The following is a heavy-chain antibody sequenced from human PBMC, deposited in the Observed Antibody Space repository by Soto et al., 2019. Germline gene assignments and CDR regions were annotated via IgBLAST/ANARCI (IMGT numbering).Heavy chain of an antibody. CDR2: ISYDGSNK. V-gene: IGHV3-30*18. D-gene: IGHD1-26*01. J-gene: IGHJ4*02. CDR1: GFTFSSYG. Sequence: PGGSLRLSCAASGFTFSSYGMHWVRQAPGKGLEWVAVISYDGSNKYYADSVKGRFTISRDNSKNTLYLQMNSLRAEDTAVYYCAKDWGAPDYLFDYWGQGTLVTVSS. CDR3: AKDWGAPDYLFDY.